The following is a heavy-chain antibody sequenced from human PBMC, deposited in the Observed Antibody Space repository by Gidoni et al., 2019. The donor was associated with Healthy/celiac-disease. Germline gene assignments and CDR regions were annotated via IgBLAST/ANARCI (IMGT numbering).Heavy chain of an antibody. D-gene: IGHD2-15*01. CDR1: GFTFSSYW. V-gene: IGHV3-7*03. CDR2: IKQDGSEK. CDR3: ARSVGRALVGGMDV. Sequence: EVQLVESGGGLVQPGGSLRLSCAASGFTFSSYWMSWVRQAPGKGLEWVANIKQDGSEKYYVDSVKGRFTISRDNAKNSLYLQMNSLRAEDTAVYYCARSVGRALVGGMDVWGQGTTVTVSS. J-gene: IGHJ6*02.